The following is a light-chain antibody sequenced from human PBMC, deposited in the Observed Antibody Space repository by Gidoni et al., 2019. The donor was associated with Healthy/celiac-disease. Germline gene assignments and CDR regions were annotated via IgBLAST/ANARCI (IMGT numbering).Light chain of an antibody. CDR3: QQSYSTFIT. Sequence: DIQMTQSPSSLSASVGDRVTITCRASQSISSYLNWYQQKPGKAPKLLIYAASSLQSGVPSRISGSGTLTISSLQPEDFATYYCQQSYSTFITFGQGTRLEIK. J-gene: IGKJ5*01. CDR1: QSISSY. V-gene: IGKV1-39*01. CDR2: AAS.